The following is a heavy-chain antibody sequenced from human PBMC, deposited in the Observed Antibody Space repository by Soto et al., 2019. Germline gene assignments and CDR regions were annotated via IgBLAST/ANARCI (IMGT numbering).Heavy chain of an antibody. J-gene: IGHJ6*02. V-gene: IGHV1-2*02. CDR1: GYTFTGYY. Sequence: ASVKVSCKASGYTFTGYYIHWVRQAPGQGLEWMGWINPNSGDINYAQKFQGRVTMTRDTSITTDYMELSRLRSDDTAVYYCGRCYRDFDYCGMDVWGQGTTVTVSS. D-gene: IGHD3-16*02. CDR2: INPNSGDI. CDR3: GRCYRDFDYCGMDV.